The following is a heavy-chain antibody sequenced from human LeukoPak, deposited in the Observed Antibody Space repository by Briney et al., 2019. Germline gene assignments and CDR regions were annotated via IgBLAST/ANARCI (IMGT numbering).Heavy chain of an antibody. Sequence: ASVKVSCKVSGCTLTELSMHWVRQAPGKGLEWMGGFDPEDGETIYAQKFQGRVTMTEDTSTDTAYMELSSLRSEDTAVYYCASMATITPYFDYWGQGTLVTVSS. CDR3: ASMATITPYFDY. CDR2: FDPEDGET. J-gene: IGHJ4*02. V-gene: IGHV1-24*01. CDR1: GCTLTELS. D-gene: IGHD5-24*01.